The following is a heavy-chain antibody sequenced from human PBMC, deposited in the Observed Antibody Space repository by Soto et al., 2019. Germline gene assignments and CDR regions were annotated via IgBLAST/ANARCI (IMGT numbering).Heavy chain of an antibody. J-gene: IGHJ2*01. Sequence: QLQLVESGGGVVQPGRSLRLSCAASGFTFSSDGMQWVRQAPGKGLEWVAVISNDGSYKFYADSVKGRFTIFRDNSRNTLYLQMNSLRGEDTAVYDCAKRSGSYSWYFDLWGRGTLVTVSS. V-gene: IGHV3-30*18. D-gene: IGHD1-26*01. CDR1: GFTFSSDG. CDR3: AKRSGSYSWYFDL. CDR2: ISNDGSYK.